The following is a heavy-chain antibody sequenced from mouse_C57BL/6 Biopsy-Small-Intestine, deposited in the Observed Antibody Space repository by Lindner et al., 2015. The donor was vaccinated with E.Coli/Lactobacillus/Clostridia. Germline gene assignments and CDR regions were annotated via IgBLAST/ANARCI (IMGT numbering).Heavy chain of an antibody. V-gene: IGHV1-34*02. D-gene: IGHD2-3*01. CDR2: IYPNNGGT. Sequence: VQLQESGPELVKPGASVKISCKASGYTFTDYNMDWVKQSHGKSLEWIGYIYPNNGGTGYNQKFKSKATLTVDKSSSTAYIELHSLTSEDSAVYYCARYGDGYSFAYWGQGTLVTVSA. J-gene: IGHJ3*01. CDR1: GYTFTDYN. CDR3: ARYGDGYSFAY.